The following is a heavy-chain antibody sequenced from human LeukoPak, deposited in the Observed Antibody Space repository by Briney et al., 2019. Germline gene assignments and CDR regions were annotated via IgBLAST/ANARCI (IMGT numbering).Heavy chain of an antibody. CDR3: ARAGGLYCSGGSCYLADAFDI. Sequence: SETLSLTCTVSGGSVSSGDYYWSWIRQPPGKGLEWIGFIYHSGGTNYNPPLKSRVTISVDTSKSQFSLKLSSVTAADTAVYYCARAGGLYCSGGSCYLADAFDIWGQGTMVTVSS. CDR2: IYHSGGT. J-gene: IGHJ3*02. D-gene: IGHD2-15*01. CDR1: GGSVSSGDYY. V-gene: IGHV4-61*08.